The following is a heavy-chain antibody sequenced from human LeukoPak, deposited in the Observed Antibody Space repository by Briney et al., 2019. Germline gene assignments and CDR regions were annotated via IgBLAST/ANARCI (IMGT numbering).Heavy chain of an antibody. V-gene: IGHV3-48*03. Sequence: PGGPLRLSCAASGFSFNTYGMSWVRQAPGKGLEWLSYISGNGGVIQYADSVKGRFTISRDNAKKLLYLQMDSLRVEDTAIYYCARGPSGYHNTGGQGTLVTVSS. J-gene: IGHJ4*02. D-gene: IGHD5-12*01. CDR2: ISGNGGVI. CDR1: GFSFNTYG. CDR3: ARGPSGYHNT.